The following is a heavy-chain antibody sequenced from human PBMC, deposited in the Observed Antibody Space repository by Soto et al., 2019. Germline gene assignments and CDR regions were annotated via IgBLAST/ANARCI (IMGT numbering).Heavy chain of an antibody. Sequence: GGSLRLSCAAAGFTFSSYGMHWVRQAPGKGLEWVAVIWYDGSNKYYADSVKGRFTISRDNSKNTLYLQMNSLRAENTAVYYCAKESSGYYYYWGQGTLVTVSS. V-gene: IGHV3-30*02. CDR1: GFTFSSYG. CDR2: IWYDGSNK. CDR3: AKESSGYYYY. D-gene: IGHD3-22*01. J-gene: IGHJ4*02.